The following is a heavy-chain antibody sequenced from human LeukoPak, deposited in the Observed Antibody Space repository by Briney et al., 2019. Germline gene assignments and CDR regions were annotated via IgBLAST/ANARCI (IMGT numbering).Heavy chain of an antibody. CDR2: ISSSSSTI. CDR1: GFTFSSYS. CDR3: ARVGVGAPFDY. D-gene: IGHD1-26*01. Sequence: GGSLRLSCAASGFTFSSYSMNWVRQAPGKGLEWVSYISSSSSTIYYADSVKGRFTISRDNAKNSLYLQMNSLRAEDMAVYYCARVGVGAPFDYWGQGTLVTVSS. V-gene: IGHV3-48*01. J-gene: IGHJ4*02.